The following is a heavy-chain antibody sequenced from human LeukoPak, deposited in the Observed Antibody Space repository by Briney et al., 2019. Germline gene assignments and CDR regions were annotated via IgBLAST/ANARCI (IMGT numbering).Heavy chain of an antibody. CDR1: GGSISSSSYY. V-gene: IGHV4-39*07. CDR2: IYYSGST. CDR3: ARINYDYVWGSYVLDY. D-gene: IGHD3-16*01. J-gene: IGHJ4*02. Sequence: PSETLSLTCTVSGGSISSSSYYWGWIRQPPGKGLEWIGSIYYSGSTNYNPSLKSRVTISVDTSKNQFSLKLSSVAAADTAVYYCARINYDYVWGSYVLDYWGQGTLVTVSS.